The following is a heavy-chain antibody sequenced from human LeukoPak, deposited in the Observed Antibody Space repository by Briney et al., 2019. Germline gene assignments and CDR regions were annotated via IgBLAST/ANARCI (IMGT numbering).Heavy chain of an antibody. CDR3: ANSEDILTGYGDYYYGIDV. D-gene: IGHD3-9*01. CDR2: ISYDGSNK. Sequence: GGSLRLSCAASGFTFSSYAMHWVRQAPGKGLEWVAVISYDGSNKYYADSVKGRFTISRDNSKNTLYLQMNSLRAEDTAVYYCANSEDILTGYGDYYYGIDVWGQGTTVTVSS. V-gene: IGHV3-30-3*01. CDR1: GFTFSSYA. J-gene: IGHJ6*02.